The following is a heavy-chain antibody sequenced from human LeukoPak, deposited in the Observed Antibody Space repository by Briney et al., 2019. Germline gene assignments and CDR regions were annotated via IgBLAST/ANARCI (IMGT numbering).Heavy chain of an antibody. CDR3: TRALYDYVLDF. D-gene: IGHD3-16*01. CDR1: GFSFGDYG. J-gene: IGHJ4*02. V-gene: IGHV3-49*04. CDR2: SRSQVSGGPP. Sequence: GRSLRLSCSGSGFSFGDYGINWVRQAPGRGLEWVGLSRSQVSGGPPEYAASVEGRFIMSRDDSKGFAYLQMNSLKTEDTAVYFCTRALYDYVLDFWGQGTLVTVSS.